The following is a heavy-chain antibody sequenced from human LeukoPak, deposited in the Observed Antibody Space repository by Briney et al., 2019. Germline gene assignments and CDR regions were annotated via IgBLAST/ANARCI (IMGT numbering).Heavy chain of an antibody. Sequence: SVKVSDKASRGTYSTYEINGVRQAAGQGLEGVGRIIPVLNIANYAQRFQCRVTITADKSTNTAYMELSGLRSEDTATYYCARRSDTGVVPHHSYYCFDVWGQGTAVAVS. J-gene: IGHJ6*02. CDR1: RGTYSTYE. D-gene: IGHD5-18*01. CDR3: ARRSDTGVVPHHSYYCFDV. V-gene: IGHV1-69*10. CDR2: IIPVLNIA.